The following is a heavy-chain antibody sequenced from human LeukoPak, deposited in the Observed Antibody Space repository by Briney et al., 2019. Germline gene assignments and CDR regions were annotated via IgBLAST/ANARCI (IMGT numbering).Heavy chain of an antibody. CDR2: IGDSTT. V-gene: IGHV3-48*04. CDR1: GFIFNRYS. Sequence: GGSLRLSCAASGFIFNRYSMTWVRQAPGKGLEWVSYIGDSTTYYADSVKGRFTIFRDNVDNTLFLQMNGLRAEDTAVYYCARDGGSYYSGNWFDPWGQGTLVTVSS. D-gene: IGHD1-26*01. J-gene: IGHJ5*02. CDR3: ARDGGSYYSGNWFDP.